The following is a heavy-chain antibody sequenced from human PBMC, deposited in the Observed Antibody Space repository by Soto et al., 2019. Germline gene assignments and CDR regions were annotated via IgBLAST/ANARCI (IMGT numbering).Heavy chain of an antibody. Sequence: PGESLKISCKGSGYSFTSYWISWVRQMPGKGLEWMGRIDPSDSYTNYSPSFQGHVTISADKSISTAYLQWSSLKASDTAVYYCASGYSSSWPFDYWGQGTLVTVSS. CDR3: ASGYSSSWPFDY. CDR1: GYSFTSYW. J-gene: IGHJ4*02. D-gene: IGHD6-13*01. V-gene: IGHV5-10-1*01. CDR2: IDPSDSYT.